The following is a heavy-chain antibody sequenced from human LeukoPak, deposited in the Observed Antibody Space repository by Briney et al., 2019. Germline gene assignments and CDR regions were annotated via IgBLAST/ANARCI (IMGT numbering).Heavy chain of an antibody. Sequence: GGSLRLSCAASGFTFSDYYMNWIRQPPGKGLEWVSYISSRGTTIDYADSVKGRFTISRDNAKNSLVLQMNSPRAEDTAVYYCARDAYGPGYYGDYAYWGHGTLVTASS. CDR1: GFTFSDYY. CDR3: ARDAYGPGYYGDYAY. V-gene: IGHV3-11*01. CDR2: ISSRGTTI. J-gene: IGHJ4*01. D-gene: IGHD4-17*01.